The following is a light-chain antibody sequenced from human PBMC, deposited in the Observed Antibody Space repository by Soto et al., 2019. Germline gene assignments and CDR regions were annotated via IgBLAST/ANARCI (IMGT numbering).Light chain of an antibody. Sequence: QSVLTQPPSASGTPGQRVTISCSGSSSNIGSNTVHWYQQLPGTAPTLLIYSNTQRPSGVPDRFSGSKSGTSASLAISGLQSEDEADYYCAAWEDSLNGWVFGGGTKLTVL. CDR1: SSNIGSNT. V-gene: IGLV1-44*01. CDR2: SNT. CDR3: AAWEDSLNGWV. J-gene: IGLJ3*02.